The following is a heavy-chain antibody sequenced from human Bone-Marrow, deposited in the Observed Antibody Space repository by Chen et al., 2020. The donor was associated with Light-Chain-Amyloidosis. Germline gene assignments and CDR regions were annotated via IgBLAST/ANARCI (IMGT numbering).Heavy chain of an antibody. D-gene: IGHD5-12*01. V-gene: IGHV3-74*01. CDR1: GFTFRTSW. Sequence: VQLLESGGGLVQPGGSLRLSCAASGFTFRTSWMHWVRQAPGKGLVWVSRINPDGTGVDYADSVRGRFTXSRDDXXXXXXXXXXXXRAEDTAGYYCSREFTGYDDYWGQGTLVTVSS. CDR2: INPDGTGV. CDR3: SREFTGYDDY. J-gene: IGHJ4*02.